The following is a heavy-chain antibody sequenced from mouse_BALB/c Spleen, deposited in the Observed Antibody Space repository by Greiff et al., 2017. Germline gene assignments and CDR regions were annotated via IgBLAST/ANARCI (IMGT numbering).Heavy chain of an antibody. CDR1: GYTFTSYW. CDR2: IAPGSGST. D-gene: IGHD2-2*01. Sequence: DLVKPGASVKLSCKASGYTFTSYWINWIKQRPGQGLEWIGRIAPGSGSTYYNEMFKGKATLTVDTSSSTAYIQLSSLSSEDSAVYFCARRGYGYDVLFDYWGQGTTLTVSS. V-gene: IGHV1S41*01. J-gene: IGHJ2*01. CDR3: ARRGYGYDVLFDY.